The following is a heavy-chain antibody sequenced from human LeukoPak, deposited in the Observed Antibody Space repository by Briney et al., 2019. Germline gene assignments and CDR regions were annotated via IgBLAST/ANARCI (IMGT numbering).Heavy chain of an antibody. CDR1: GYTFTSYD. CDR2: MNPNSGNT. D-gene: IGHD3-10*01. Sequence: ASVKVSCKASGYTFTSYDINWVRQATGQGLEWMGWMNPNSGNTGYAQKFQGRVTMTRNTSISTAYMELSSLRSEDTAVYYCARSEGYYGSGSYASGVYFDYWGQGTLVTVSS. V-gene: IGHV1-8*01. J-gene: IGHJ4*02. CDR3: ARSEGYYGSGSYASGVYFDY.